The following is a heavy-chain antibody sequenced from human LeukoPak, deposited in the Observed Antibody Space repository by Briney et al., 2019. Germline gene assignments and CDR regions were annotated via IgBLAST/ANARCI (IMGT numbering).Heavy chain of an antibody. CDR3: AKAPHNFAMVTGVYFDY. J-gene: IGHJ4*02. CDR2: ISGSGGST. Sequence: GGSLRLSCAASGFTFSSYSMNWVRQAPGKGLEWVSAISGSGGSTYYADSVKGRFTISRDNSKNTLYLQMNSLRAEDTAVYYCAKAPHNFAMVTGVYFDYWGQGTLVTVSS. V-gene: IGHV3-23*01. CDR1: GFTFSSYS. D-gene: IGHD5-18*01.